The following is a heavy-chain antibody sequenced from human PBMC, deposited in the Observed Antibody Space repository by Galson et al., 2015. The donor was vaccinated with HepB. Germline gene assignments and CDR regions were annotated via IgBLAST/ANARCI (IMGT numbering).Heavy chain of an antibody. CDR2: FEPENGKR. J-gene: IGHJ4*02. CDR3: ATHTRAAGLDY. Sequence: SVKVSCKVSGYRLTQLSIHWVRQAPGEGLQWMGTFEPENGKRIFAQMFQGRVTLTGDPSTDTANMEVSSLRFDDTAVYYCATHTRAAGLDYWGQGTLVTVSS. V-gene: IGHV1-24*01. CDR1: GYRLTQLS. D-gene: IGHD1-26*01.